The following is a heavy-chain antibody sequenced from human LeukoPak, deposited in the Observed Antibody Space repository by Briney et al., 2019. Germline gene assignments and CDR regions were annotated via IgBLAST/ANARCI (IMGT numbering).Heavy chain of an antibody. D-gene: IGHD1-7*01. CDR2: ISAYNGNT. J-gene: IGHJ4*02. CDR3: ARDRTYNWNYRRSIDFDY. CDR1: GYTFTSYG. Sequence: GASVKVSCKASGYTFTSYGISWVRQAPGQGLEWMGWISAYNGNTNYAQKLQGRVTMTTDTSTSTAYMELRSLRPDDTAVYYCARDRTYNWNYRRSIDFDYWGQGTLVTVSS. V-gene: IGHV1-18*01.